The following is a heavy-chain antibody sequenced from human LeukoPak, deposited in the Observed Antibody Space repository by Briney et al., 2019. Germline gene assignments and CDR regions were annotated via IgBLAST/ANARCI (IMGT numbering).Heavy chain of an antibody. J-gene: IGHJ5*02. CDR3: ARVPAYSSSWYEGFDP. Sequence: PSETLSLTCTVSGGSISSYYWSWIRQPPGKGLEWIGYIYYSGSTNYNPSLKSRVTISVDMSKNQFSLKLSSVTAADTAVYYCARVPAYSSSWYEGFDPWGQGTLVTVSS. D-gene: IGHD6-13*01. CDR1: GGSISSYY. CDR2: IYYSGST. V-gene: IGHV4-59*01.